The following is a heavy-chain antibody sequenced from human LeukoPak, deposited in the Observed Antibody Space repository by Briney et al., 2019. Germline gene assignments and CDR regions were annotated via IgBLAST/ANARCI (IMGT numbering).Heavy chain of an antibody. CDR1: GFTFSSYW. J-gene: IGHJ3*02. V-gene: IGHV3-7*01. CDR3: AKKVIKGDAFDI. Sequence: GGSLRLSCAASGFTFSSYWMSWVRQAPGKGLEWVANIKQNGSEKYYVDSVKGRFTISRDNAKNSLYLQMNSLRAEDTAVYYCAKKVIKGDAFDIWGQGTMVTVSS. D-gene: IGHD3-22*01. CDR2: IKQNGSEK.